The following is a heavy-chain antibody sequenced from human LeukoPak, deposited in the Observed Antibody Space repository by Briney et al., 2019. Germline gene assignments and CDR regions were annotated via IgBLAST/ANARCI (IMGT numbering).Heavy chain of an antibody. CDR3: AKSMTLQWRGFFDL. CDR1: GFTFSSYA. V-gene: IGHV3-23*01. CDR2: ISDSGANT. J-gene: IGHJ2*01. D-gene: IGHD6-19*01. Sequence: GGSLRLSCAASGFTFSSYAMSWVRQAPGKGLEWVSTISDSGANTYYADSVRGRFTISRDNSKNTLYLQKNSLRAVDTAIYYCAKSMTLQWRGFFDLWGRGTHVTVSS.